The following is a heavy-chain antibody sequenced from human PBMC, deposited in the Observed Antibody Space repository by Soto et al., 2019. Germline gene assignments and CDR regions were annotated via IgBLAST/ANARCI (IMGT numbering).Heavy chain of an antibody. Sequence: EVQLLESGGGLVQPGGSLRLSCAASGFTFSSYAMSWVRQAPGKGLEWVSAISGSGGSTYYADSVKGRFTISRDNAKNTLYLQMHRVRDEDTAGYYGAKPSNKISVAGTGFDYWGQGTLVTVSS. CDR2: ISGSGGST. V-gene: IGHV3-23*01. CDR1: GFTFSSYA. J-gene: IGHJ4*02. CDR3: AKPSNKISVAGTGFDY. D-gene: IGHD6-19*01.